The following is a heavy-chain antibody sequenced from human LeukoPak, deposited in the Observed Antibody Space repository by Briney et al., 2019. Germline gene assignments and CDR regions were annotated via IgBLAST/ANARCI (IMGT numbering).Heavy chain of an antibody. V-gene: IGHV5-51*01. CDR2: IYPGDSDA. CDR1: GYSFTNYW. CDR3: ARRGWGFGEPKRDHDTFDI. Sequence: GESLKISFKGSGYSFTNYWIAWVRPMPGQGLEWMAIIYPGDSDARYGPSFQGQVTISVDKSISTTYLRWSSLKASDTAMYYCARRGWGFGEPKRDHDTFDIWGQGTMVTVSS. J-gene: IGHJ3*02. D-gene: IGHD3-10*01.